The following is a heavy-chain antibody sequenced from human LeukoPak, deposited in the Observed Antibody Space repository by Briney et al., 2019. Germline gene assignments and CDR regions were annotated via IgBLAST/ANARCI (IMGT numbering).Heavy chain of an antibody. J-gene: IGHJ4*02. CDR2: IRGSGDTA. V-gene: IGHV3-23*01. Sequence: QSGGSLRLSCAASGFTFSSHSMAWVRQAPGKGLEWVSAIRGSGDTALYADSVKGRFTISRDNFKNIVYLEMNSLRAEDTATYYCAKVRWESRPPDCNSWGPGTLVTVSS. D-gene: IGHD6-6*01. CDR1: GFTFSSHS. CDR3: AKVRWESRPPDCNS.